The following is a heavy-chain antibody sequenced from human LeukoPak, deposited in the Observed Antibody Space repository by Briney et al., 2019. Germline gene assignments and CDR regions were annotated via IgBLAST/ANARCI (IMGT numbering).Heavy chain of an antibody. V-gene: IGHV3-15*01. CDR3: TTSGYSGYDPPRDY. CDR2: IKSKTNGETR. D-gene: IGHD5-12*01. J-gene: IGHJ4*02. CDR1: GFTLSNAC. Sequence: PGGSLRLSCAAAGFTLSNACMNWVRQAPGKGLEWVGLIKSKTNGETRDHAAPVKGRFTISRDDSKNTLYLQMNSLKTEDTAVYYCTTSGYSGYDPPRDYWGQGTLVTVSS.